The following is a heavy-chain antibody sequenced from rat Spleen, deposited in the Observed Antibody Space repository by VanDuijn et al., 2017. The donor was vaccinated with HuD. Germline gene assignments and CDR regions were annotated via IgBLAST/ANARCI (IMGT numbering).Heavy chain of an antibody. CDR2: ISYSGST. CDR1: GYSITSSYR. J-gene: IGHJ2*01. D-gene: IGHD1-2*01. V-gene: IGHV3-3*01. CDR3: ARVSWDDFDY. Sequence: ELQLQESGPGLVKPSQSLSLTCSVTGYSITSSYRWNWIRKFPGNKLEWMGYISYSGSTGYNPSLKSRISITRDTSKNQFFLQVNSVTTEDTATYYCARVSWDDFDYWGQGVMVTVSS.